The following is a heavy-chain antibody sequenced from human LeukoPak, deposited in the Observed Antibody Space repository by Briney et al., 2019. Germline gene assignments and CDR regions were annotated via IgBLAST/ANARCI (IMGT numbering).Heavy chain of an antibody. CDR2: ISSSGSTI. D-gene: IGHD4-23*01. CDR3: ARDGKIGHYDY. CDR1: GFPFIDYS. J-gene: IGHJ4*02. V-gene: IGHV3-48*04. Sequence: GGSLRLSCAASGFPFIDYSMNWVRQAPGKGLEWVSYISSSGSTIYYADSVKGRFTISRDNAKNSLYLQMNSLRAEDTAVYYCARDGKIGHYDYWGQGTLVTVSS.